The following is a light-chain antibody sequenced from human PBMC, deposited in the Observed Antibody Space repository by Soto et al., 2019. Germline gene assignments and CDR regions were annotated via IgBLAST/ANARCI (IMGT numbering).Light chain of an antibody. CDR3: QQYNNWPPIT. CDR1: QRVSSN. J-gene: IGKJ5*01. CDR2: VAS. Sequence: EIVMTQSPATLSVSPGERATLSCRASQRVSSNLAWYQQKHGQAPRLLIFVASTRATSSPASFSGSGSETEFTLTISSMLAEDFAVYYCQQYNNWPPITFGQGTRLEIK. V-gene: IGKV3-15*01.